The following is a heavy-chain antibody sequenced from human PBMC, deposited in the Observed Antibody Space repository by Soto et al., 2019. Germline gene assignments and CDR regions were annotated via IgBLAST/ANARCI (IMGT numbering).Heavy chain of an antibody. Sequence: QVQLQEWGPGLVKPSETLSLTCTVSGGSVSSGSYYWGWIRQPPGKGLEWIGYIYHSGSTNYNPSLKSRVTISVDTSKNQFSLSLTSLTAADTAVYYCARLSAAWFDPWGQGTLVTVAS. CDR2: IYHSGST. V-gene: IGHV4-61*01. D-gene: IGHD6-19*01. CDR3: ARLSAAWFDP. J-gene: IGHJ5*02. CDR1: GGSVSSGSYY.